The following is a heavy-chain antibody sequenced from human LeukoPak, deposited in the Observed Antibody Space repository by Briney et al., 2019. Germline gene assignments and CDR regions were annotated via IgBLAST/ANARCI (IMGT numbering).Heavy chain of an antibody. J-gene: IGHJ3*02. V-gene: IGHV3-21*01. CDR3: ARAKRNAFDI. CDR1: GFTFNTYT. Sequence: GGSLRLSCAASGFTFNTYTMNWVRQAPGKGLEWVSCISSSGSYIYYADSVRGRFTISRDNAKRSVYLQMHSLRAEDTAVYYCARAKRNAFDIWGQGTMVTVSS. CDR2: ISSSGSYI.